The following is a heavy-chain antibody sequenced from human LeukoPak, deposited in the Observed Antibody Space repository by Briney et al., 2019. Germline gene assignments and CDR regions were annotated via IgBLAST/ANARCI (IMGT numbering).Heavy chain of an antibody. V-gene: IGHV3-30*03. CDR3: ARNAITYYYGMDA. D-gene: IGHD5-12*01. CDR1: GFTFSSYG. Sequence: PGGSLRLSCAASGFTFSSYGMHWVRQAPGKGLEWVAVISYDGSNKYYADSVKGRFTISRDNSKNTLYPQMNSLRVEDTALYYCARNAITYYYGMDAWGQGTTVTVSS. CDR2: ISYDGSNK. J-gene: IGHJ6*02.